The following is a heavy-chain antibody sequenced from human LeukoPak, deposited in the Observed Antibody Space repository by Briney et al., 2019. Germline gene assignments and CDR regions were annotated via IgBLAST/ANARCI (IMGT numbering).Heavy chain of an antibody. CDR2: ITSSTSSSSYI. J-gene: IGHJ4*02. CDR1: GFAFNMYG. Sequence: GGSLRLSCTASGFAFNMYGMNRVRQAPGKGLEWVSSITSSTSSSSYIYYTDSVRGRFTISRDNARNSLYLQMNSLTAEDTAMYYCARDRNDLVVEPVAHDYWGQGTLVTVSS. CDR3: ARDRNDLVVEPVAHDY. D-gene: IGHD2-2*01. V-gene: IGHV3-21*01.